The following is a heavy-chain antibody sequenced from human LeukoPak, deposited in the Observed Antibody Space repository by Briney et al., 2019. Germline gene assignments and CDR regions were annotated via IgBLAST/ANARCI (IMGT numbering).Heavy chain of an antibody. CDR2: ISGSGGST. D-gene: IGHD3-10*01. V-gene: IGHV3-23*01. J-gene: IGHJ4*02. Sequence: PGGSLRLSCAASGFTFSSYAMSWVRQAPGKGLEWVSAISGSGGSTYYADSVKGRFTISRDNSKNTLYLQMNSLRAEDTAVYYCAKGQGYYGSGSYSGDYWGQGTLVTVSS. CDR3: AKGQGYYGSGSYSGDY. CDR1: GFTFSSYA.